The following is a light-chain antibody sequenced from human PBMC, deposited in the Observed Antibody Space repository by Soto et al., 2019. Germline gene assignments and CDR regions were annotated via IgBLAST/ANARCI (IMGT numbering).Light chain of an antibody. Sequence: DIQMTQSPSSLSASVGDRVTITCQASQDISNYLNWYQQKPGKATKLLIYDASNLETGITSRFSGSGSGTDFTFTISSRQPEEIATYYCQQYDNLLTCGGGTKVEIK. CDR3: QQYDNLLT. CDR1: QDISNY. J-gene: IGKJ4*01. CDR2: DAS. V-gene: IGKV1-33*01.